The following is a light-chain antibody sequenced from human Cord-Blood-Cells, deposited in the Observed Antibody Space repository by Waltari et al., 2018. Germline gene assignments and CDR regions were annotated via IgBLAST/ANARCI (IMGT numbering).Light chain of an antibody. J-gene: IGLJ2*01. CDR1: SSDVGGCNN. CDR3: CSYAGSYTVV. Sequence: SALTQPRSVSGSHGQSVPIPCTGTSSDVGGCNNVSWYQQHPGKAPKLMIYDVSKRPSGVPDRFSGSKSGNTASLTISGLQAEDEADYYCCSYAGSYTVVFGGGTKLTVL. V-gene: IGLV2-11*01. CDR2: DVS.